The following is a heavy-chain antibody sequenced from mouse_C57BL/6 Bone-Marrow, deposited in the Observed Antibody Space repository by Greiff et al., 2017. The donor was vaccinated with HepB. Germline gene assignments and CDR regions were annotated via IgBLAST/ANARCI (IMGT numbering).Heavy chain of an antibody. J-gene: IGHJ2*01. CDR2: ISSGGSYT. CDR1: GFTFSSYG. V-gene: IGHV5-6*03. Sequence: EVKLVESGGGLVKPGGSLKLSCAASGFTFSSYGMSWVRQTPDKRLEWVATISSGGSYTYYPDSVKGRFTISRDNAKNTLYLQMSSLKSEDTAMYYCARPFYGYDGYFDYWGQGTTLTVSS. CDR3: ARPFYGYDGYFDY. D-gene: IGHD2-9*01.